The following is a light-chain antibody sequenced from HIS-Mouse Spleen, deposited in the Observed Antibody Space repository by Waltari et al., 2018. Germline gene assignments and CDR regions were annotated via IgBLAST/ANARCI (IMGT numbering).Light chain of an antibody. CDR1: QSVLYSSNNKNY. Sequence: DIVMTQSPDSLAVSLCERATINCKSSQSVLYSSNNKNYLAWYQQKPGQPPKLLIYWASTRESGVPDRFSGSGSGTDFTLTISSLQAEDVAVYYCQQYYSTSLTFGGGTEVEIK. J-gene: IGKJ4*01. CDR2: WAS. V-gene: IGKV4-1*01. CDR3: QQYYSTSLT.